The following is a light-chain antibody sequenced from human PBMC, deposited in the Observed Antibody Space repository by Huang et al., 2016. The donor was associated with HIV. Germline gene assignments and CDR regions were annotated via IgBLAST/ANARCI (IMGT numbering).Light chain of an antibody. V-gene: IGKV3-15*01. CDR1: QSISSN. CDR2: RAY. CDR3: QQYNNWPPLT. Sequence: EVVMTQSPNTLSVSPGERATLSCRASQSISSNLAWYKQKPGQAPRILIYRAYARAAGVPSRFSGRGSGTEFTLTISSLQSEDFAIYYCQQYNNWPPLTFGGGTKVEI. J-gene: IGKJ4*01.